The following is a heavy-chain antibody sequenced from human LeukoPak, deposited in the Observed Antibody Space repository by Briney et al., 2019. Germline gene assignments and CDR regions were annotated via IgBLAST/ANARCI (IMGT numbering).Heavy chain of an antibody. Sequence: GGSLRLSCAASGFTFDDYAMHWVRQAPGKGLEWVSGISWNSGSIGYADSVKGRFTTSRDNAKNSLYLQMNSLRAEDTALYYCAKDISAMIVTVFDYWGQGTLVTVSS. D-gene: IGHD3-22*01. CDR2: ISWNSGSI. J-gene: IGHJ4*02. CDR3: AKDISAMIVTVFDY. CDR1: GFTFDDYA. V-gene: IGHV3-9*01.